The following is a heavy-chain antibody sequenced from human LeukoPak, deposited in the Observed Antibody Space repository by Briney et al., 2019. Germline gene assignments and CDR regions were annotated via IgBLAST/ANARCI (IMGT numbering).Heavy chain of an antibody. V-gene: IGHV4-34*01. CDR3: ARASVVGATYYFDY. D-gene: IGHD1-26*01. Sequence: SETLSLTCAVYGGSFSGYYWSWIRQPPGKGLEWIGEINHSGSTNYNPSLKSRVTISVDTSKNQFSLKLSSVTAADTAVYYCARASVVGATYYFDYWGQGTLVTVSS. CDR2: INHSGST. CDR1: GGSFSGYY. J-gene: IGHJ4*02.